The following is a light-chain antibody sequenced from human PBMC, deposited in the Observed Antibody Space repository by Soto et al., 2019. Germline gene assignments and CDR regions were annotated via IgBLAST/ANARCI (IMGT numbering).Light chain of an antibody. J-gene: IGLJ1*01. CDR1: SSDVGSYNL. CDR3: SSYTSSSTYV. Sequence: QSVLTQPASVSGSPGQSITISCTGTSSDVGSYNLVSWYQHHPGKAPKLMIYEGSKRPSGVSDRFSGSKSGNTASLTISGLQAEDEADYYCSSYTSSSTYVFGTGTKGTVL. V-gene: IGLV2-14*02. CDR2: EGS.